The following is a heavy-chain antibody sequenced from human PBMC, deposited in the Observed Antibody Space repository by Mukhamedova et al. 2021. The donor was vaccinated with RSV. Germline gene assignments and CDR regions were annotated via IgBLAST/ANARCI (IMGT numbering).Heavy chain of an antibody. J-gene: IGHJ3*02. D-gene: IGHD3-9*01. V-gene: IGHV1-69*10. CDR2: IIPILGIA. CDR3: ASDILTGYYRGAFDI. Sequence: QAPGQGLEWMGGIIPILGIANYAQKFQGRVTITADKSTSTAYMELSSLRSEDTAVYYCASDILTGYYRGAFDIWGQGTMVTVSS.